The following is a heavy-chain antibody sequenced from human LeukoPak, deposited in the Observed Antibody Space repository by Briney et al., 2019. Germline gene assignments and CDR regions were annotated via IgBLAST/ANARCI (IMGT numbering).Heavy chain of an antibody. D-gene: IGHD6-25*01. CDR2: LNPVGSDK. CDR1: TFTFSSHW. Sequence: PGGSLRLSCAASTFTFSSHWMHRVRQAPGRGLEWVAGLNPVGSDKYYVDSVKGQFTISRDNAKNSLYLQMNSLRAEDTAVYYCLGGGDLGWGQGTLVTVSS. V-gene: IGHV3-7*01. J-gene: IGHJ4*02. CDR3: LGGGDLG.